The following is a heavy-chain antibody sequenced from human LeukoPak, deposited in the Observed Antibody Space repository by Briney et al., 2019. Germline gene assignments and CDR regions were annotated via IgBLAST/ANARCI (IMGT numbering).Heavy chain of an antibody. CDR2: IFHSGSA. J-gene: IGHJ4*02. CDR1: GGSISSSSYY. D-gene: IGHD6-13*01. CDR3: ARRSSSWRFDY. Sequence: SETLSLTCTVSGGSISSSSYYWGWIRQPPGKGPEWIGSIFHSGSAYYNPSLKSRVTISVDTSKNQLSLKLSSVTAADAAVYYCARRSSSWRFDYWGQGTLVTVSS. V-gene: IGHV4-39*01.